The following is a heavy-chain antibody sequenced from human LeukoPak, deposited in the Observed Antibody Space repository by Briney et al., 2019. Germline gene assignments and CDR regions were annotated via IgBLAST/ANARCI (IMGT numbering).Heavy chain of an antibody. V-gene: IGHV4-31*03. J-gene: IGHJ4*02. D-gene: IGHD2-15*01. CDR3: ARVRCSGGSCYGYFDY. CDR1: GGSISSGGYY. Sequence: PSETLSLTCTVSGGSISSGGYYWSWIRQHPGKGLEWIGYIYYSGSTYYNPSLKSRVTISVDTSKNQFSLKLSSVTAADTAVYYCARVRCSGGSCYGYFDYWGQGTLVTVSS. CDR2: IYYSGST.